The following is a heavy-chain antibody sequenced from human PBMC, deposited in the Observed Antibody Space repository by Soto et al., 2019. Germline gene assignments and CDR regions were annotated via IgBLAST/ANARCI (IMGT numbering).Heavy chain of an antibody. CDR2: IIPIFGTA. D-gene: IGHD3-10*01. V-gene: IGHV1-69*06. CDR3: NGYYGSGSYYNLDY. Sequence: ASVKVSCKASGGTFSSYAISWVRQAPGQGLEWMGGIIPIFGTANYAQKFQGRVTITADKSTSTAYMELSSLRSEDTAVYYCNGYYGSGSYYNLDYWGQGTLVTVSS. J-gene: IGHJ4*02. CDR1: GGTFSSYA.